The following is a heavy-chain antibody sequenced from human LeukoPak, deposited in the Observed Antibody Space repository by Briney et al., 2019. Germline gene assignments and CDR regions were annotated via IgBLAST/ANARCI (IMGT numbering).Heavy chain of an antibody. CDR1: GGSFSGYY. CDR2: INHSGST. CDR3: ARARRTIFGVVITRGYYFDY. Sequence: SETLSLTCAVYGGSFSGYYWSWIRQPPGKGLEWIGEINHSGSTNYNPSLKSRVTISVDTPKNQFSLKLSSVTAADTAVYYCARARRTIFGVVITRGYYFDYWGQGTLVTVSS. D-gene: IGHD3-3*01. J-gene: IGHJ4*02. V-gene: IGHV4-34*01.